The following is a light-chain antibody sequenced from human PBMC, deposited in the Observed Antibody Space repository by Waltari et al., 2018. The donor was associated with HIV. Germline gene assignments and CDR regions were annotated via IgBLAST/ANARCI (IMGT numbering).Light chain of an antibody. Sequence: SVLTQPPSASGTPGPRVPISCSARTSPIRRKDVFWYQPLPGPAPTLLFHRNKQGASGVPDRFSGSTSGTSAALAISGLRSEDEADYYCVAWDDSLRGVVFGGGTKVAAL. J-gene: IGLJ2*01. V-gene: IGLV1-47*01. CDR3: VAWDDSLRGVV. CDR1: TSPIRRKD. CDR2: RNK.